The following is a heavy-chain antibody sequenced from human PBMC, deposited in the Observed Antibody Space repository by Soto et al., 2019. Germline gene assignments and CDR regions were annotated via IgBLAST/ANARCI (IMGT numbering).Heavy chain of an antibody. Sequence: SETLSLTCTVSVGSISSGGYYLSWIRQHPGKGLEWIGYIYYSGSTYYNPSLKSRVTISVDTSKNQFSLKLSSVTAADTAVYYCARDGTISGRGVWGQGTTVTVSS. CDR2: IYYSGST. D-gene: IGHD3-9*01. J-gene: IGHJ6*02. V-gene: IGHV4-31*03. CDR1: VGSISSGGYY. CDR3: ARDGTISGRGV.